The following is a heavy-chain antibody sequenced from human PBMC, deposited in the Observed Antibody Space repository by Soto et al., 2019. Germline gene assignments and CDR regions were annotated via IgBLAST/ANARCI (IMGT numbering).Heavy chain of an antibody. CDR1: GFTFSSYA. CDR3: ANDGCRTAYYYYYGMDV. J-gene: IGHJ6*02. V-gene: IGHV3-23*01. CDR2: ISGSGGST. Sequence: PGGSLRLSCAASGFTFSSYAMSWVRQAPGKGLEWVSAISGSGGSTYYADSVKGRFTISRDNSKNTLYLQMNSLRAEDTAVYYCANDGCRTAYYYYYGMDVWGQGTTVTVSS. D-gene: IGHD2-8*01.